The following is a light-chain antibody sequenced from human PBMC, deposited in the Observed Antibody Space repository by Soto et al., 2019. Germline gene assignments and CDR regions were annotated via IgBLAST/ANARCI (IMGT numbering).Light chain of an antibody. CDR3: QQCGSSPWT. CDR1: QSVGSNY. V-gene: IGKV3-20*01. CDR2: GAS. Sequence: EIVLTQSPGTLSLSPGERATLSCRASQSVGSNYLAWYQQKPGQAPRILIFGASGRATGIPDRFSGSGSGTDFTLTISRLEPEDFAVYYCQQCGSSPWTFGQGTTVEIK. J-gene: IGKJ1*01.